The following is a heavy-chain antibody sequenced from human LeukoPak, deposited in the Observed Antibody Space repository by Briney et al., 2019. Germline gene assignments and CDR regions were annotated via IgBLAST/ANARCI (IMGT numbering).Heavy chain of an antibody. J-gene: IGHJ4*02. CDR1: GFSLRNYW. V-gene: IGHV3-7*01. Sequence: GGSLRLSCAASGFSLRNYWMDWVRQAPGKGLEWVANIKQDGSEKNCLDSVKGRYTISRDNAQNSLYLQMNSLRVEDTAVYYCAKDVGKWESLHFFDYWGQGTLVTVSS. CDR2: IKQDGSEK. CDR3: AKDVGKWESLHFFDY. D-gene: IGHD1-26*01.